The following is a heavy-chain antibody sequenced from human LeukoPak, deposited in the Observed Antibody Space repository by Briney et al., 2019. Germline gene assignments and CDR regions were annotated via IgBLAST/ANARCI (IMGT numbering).Heavy chain of an antibody. CDR2: IWYDGSNK. V-gene: IGHV3-33*01. CDR1: GFTFSSYG. CDR3: ARDDDLHYYDFWSGYRTTNYYYYGMDV. D-gene: IGHD3-3*01. J-gene: IGHJ6*02. Sequence: GGSLRLSCAASGFTFSSYGMHWVRQAPGKGLEWVAVIWYDGSNKYYADSVKGRFTISRDNAKNSLYLQMNSLRAEDTAVYYCARDDDLHYYDFWSGYRTTNYYYYGMDVWGQGTTVTVSS.